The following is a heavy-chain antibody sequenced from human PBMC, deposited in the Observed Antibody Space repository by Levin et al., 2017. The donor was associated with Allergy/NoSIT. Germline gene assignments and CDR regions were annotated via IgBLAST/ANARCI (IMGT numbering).Heavy chain of an antibody. CDR1: GGSISSDY. Sequence: SETLSLTCSVSGGSISSDYWSWIRQPPGKGLEWLGYISYTGTKYNPSLKSRVTISEGTSKNQFSLKLSSVTSADTAVYYCARIGVKAPATFLDYWGQGLLVTVSS. CDR3: ARIGVKAPATFLDY. V-gene: IGHV4-59*01. J-gene: IGHJ4*02. D-gene: IGHD3-3*01. CDR2: ISYTGT.